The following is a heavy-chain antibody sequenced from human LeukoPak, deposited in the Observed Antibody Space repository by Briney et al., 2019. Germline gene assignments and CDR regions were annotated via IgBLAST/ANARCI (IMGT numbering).Heavy chain of an antibody. V-gene: IGHV4-34*01. D-gene: IGHD5-12*01. J-gene: IGHJ4*02. CDR2: INRGGST. CDR3: AREMDIVATGHYFDY. CDR1: GGSFSGYF. Sequence: PSETLSLTCAVYGGSFSGYFWSWIRQPPGKGLEWIGEINRGGSTNYNPSLKSRVTISVDTSKNQFSLKLSSVTAADTAVYYCAREMDIVATGHYFDYWGQGTLVTVSS.